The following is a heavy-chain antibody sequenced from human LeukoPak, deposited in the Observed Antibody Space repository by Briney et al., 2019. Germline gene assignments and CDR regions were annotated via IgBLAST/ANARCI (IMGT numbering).Heavy chain of an antibody. J-gene: IGHJ4*02. CDR3: ARGVVDWNGVFDY. D-gene: IGHD1-1*01. Sequence: ASVKVSCKASGYTFTGYYMHWVRQAPGQGLEWMGWINPNSGGTNYAQKFQGRVTMTRDTSISTAYKELSRLRSDDTAVYYCARGVVDWNGVFDYWGQGTLVTVSS. CDR2: INPNSGGT. CDR1: GYTFTGYY. V-gene: IGHV1-2*02.